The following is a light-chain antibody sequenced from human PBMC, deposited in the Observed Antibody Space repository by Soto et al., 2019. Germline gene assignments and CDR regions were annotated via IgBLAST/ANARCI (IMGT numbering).Light chain of an antibody. Sequence: EIVLTQPPGTLSSSPGERATLSCRASQSVSSSYLTWYQQKPGQAPRLLIYGASSRATGIPDRFSGSGSGTDFTLTISRLEPEDFAVYYCQQYGSSPPLTFGQGTRLEIK. CDR3: QQYGSSPPLT. CDR1: QSVSSSY. CDR2: GAS. J-gene: IGKJ5*01. V-gene: IGKV3-20*01.